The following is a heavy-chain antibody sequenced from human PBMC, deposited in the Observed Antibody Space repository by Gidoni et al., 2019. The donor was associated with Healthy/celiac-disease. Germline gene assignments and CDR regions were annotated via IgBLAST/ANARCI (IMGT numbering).Heavy chain of an antibody. CDR2: ISGSGGST. CDR3: AKDPTVTPVTASDY. V-gene: IGHV3-23*01. Sequence: EVQLMESGGGLVQPGGSLRLYCAASRFTFSSYVMSWVRQAPGKGLEWVSAISGSGGSTYSADSLKGRFTISRDNSNNTLYLQMNSLRAEDTAVYYCAKDPTVTPVTASDYWGQGTLVTVSS. J-gene: IGHJ4*02. D-gene: IGHD4-17*01. CDR1: RFTFSSYV.